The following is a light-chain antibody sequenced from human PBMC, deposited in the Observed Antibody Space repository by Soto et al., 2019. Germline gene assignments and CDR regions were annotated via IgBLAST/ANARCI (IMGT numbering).Light chain of an antibody. CDR3: QQRSNWPRT. CDR1: QNISNY. Sequence: EIVMTQSPATLSVSPGERATLSCRASQNISNYLIWYQQKPGQAPRLLIYDVSNRAAGIPARFSDSGSGTDFTLTISSLEPEDFAVYYCQQRSNWPRTFGQGTKVDIK. CDR2: DVS. V-gene: IGKV3-11*01. J-gene: IGKJ1*01.